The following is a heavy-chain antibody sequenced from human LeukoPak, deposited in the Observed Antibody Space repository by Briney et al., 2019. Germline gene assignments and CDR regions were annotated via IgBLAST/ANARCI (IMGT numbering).Heavy chain of an antibody. CDR3: ARVRGRLVPAYYFDY. V-gene: IGHV1-18*04. J-gene: IGHJ4*02. CDR2: ISAYNGNT. D-gene: IGHD2-2*01. Sequence: ASVKVSCKASGYTSTSYGISWVRQAPGQGLEWMGWISAYNGNTNYAQKLQGRVTMTTDTSTSTAYMELRSLRSDDTAVYYCARVRGRLVPAYYFDYWGQGTLVTVSS. CDR1: GYTSTSYG.